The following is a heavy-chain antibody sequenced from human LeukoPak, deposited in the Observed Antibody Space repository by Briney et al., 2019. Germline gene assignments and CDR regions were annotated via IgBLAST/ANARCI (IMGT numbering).Heavy chain of an antibody. CDR3: GKTDIYFNPIDY. CDR2: IHRAGRI. Sequence: SETLSLTCAVSGVSISSSEWWIWVRQPPGQGLEWIGEIHRAGRIKYNPSLKSRVTISMDYFKNQFSLKLTSVTAADTAIYYCGKTDIYFNPIDYWGPGSLVTVSS. CDR1: GVSISSSEW. D-gene: IGHD3-9*01. V-gene: IGHV4-4*02. J-gene: IGHJ4*02.